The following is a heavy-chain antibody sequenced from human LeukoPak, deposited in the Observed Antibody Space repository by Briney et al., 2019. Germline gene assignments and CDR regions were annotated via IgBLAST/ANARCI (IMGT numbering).Heavy chain of an antibody. CDR1: GFTFSSYN. CDR3: ARRPRGGTEGDY. J-gene: IGHJ4*02. D-gene: IGHD3-16*01. CDR2: ISSSSSYI. V-gene: IGHV3-21*01. Sequence: PGGSLRLSCAASGFTFSSYNMNWVRQAPGKGLEWVSSISSSSSYIYYADSVKGRFTISRDNAKNSLYLQMNSLRAEDTAVYYCARRPRGGTEGDYWGQGTLVTVSS.